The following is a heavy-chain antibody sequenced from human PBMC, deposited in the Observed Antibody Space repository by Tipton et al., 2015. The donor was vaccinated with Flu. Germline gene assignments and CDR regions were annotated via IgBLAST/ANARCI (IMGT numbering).Heavy chain of an antibody. V-gene: IGHV3-53*01. D-gene: IGHD1/OR15-1a*01. CDR1: GFTVSSNF. CDR2: IYSGGTT. CDR3: ARGGWASDTNNLLDY. Sequence: SLRLSCAASGFTVSSNFMTWVRQAPGKGLEWVSVIYSGGTTNYADSVKGRFTISRDSSKNTLYLQMNSLRPEDTAIYYCARGGWASDTNNLLDYWGQGTLVTVSS. J-gene: IGHJ4*02.